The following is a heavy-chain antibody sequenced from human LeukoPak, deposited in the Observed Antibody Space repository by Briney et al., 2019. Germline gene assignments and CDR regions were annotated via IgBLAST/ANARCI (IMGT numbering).Heavy chain of an antibody. V-gene: IGHV4-38-2*01. J-gene: IGHJ3*02. CDR1: GYSISSGYY. CDR3: ARSPRPCSSTSCYAKTADGAFDI. CDR2: TYHSVTI. D-gene: IGHD2-2*01. Sequence: SDTLSLTCAVSGYSISSGYYWGWIRQPPGKGLEWIGSTYHSVTIYYNPSLKSRVTISVDTSKNQFSLNLSSVTAADTAVYYWARSPRPCSSTSCYAKTADGAFDIWGQGTMVTVSS.